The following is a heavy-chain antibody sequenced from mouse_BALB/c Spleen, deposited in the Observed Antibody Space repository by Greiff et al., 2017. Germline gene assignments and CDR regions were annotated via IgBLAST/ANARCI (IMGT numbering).Heavy chain of an antibody. V-gene: IGHV1-4*01. CDR3: ARGAGTGYWYFDV. CDR1: GYTFTSYT. Sequence: VQLQQSGAELARPGASVKMSCKASGYTFTSYTMHWVKQRPGQGLEWIGYINPSSGYTNYNQKFKDKATLTADKSSSTAYMQLSSLTSEDSAVYYCARGAGTGYWYFDVWGAGTTVTVSS. CDR2: INPSSGYT. D-gene: IGHD3-3*01. J-gene: IGHJ1*01.